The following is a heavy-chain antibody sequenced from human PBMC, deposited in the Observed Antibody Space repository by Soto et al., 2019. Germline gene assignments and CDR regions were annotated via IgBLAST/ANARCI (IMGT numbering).Heavy chain of an antibody. D-gene: IGHD4-17*01. V-gene: IGHV3-30*18. CDR3: AKDLGDYYYYYGMDV. CDR2: ISYDGSNK. CDR1: GFTFSSYG. Sequence: GGSLRLSCTASGFTFSSYGMHWVRQAPGKGLEWVAVISYDGSNKYYADSVKGRFTISRDNSKNTLYLQMNSLRAEGTAVYYCAKDLGDYYYYYGMDVWGQGTTVTVSS. J-gene: IGHJ6*02.